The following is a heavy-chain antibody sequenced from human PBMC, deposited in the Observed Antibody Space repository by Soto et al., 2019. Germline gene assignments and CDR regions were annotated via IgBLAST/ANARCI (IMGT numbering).Heavy chain of an antibody. CDR2: ISAYNGNT. Sequence: ASVKVSCKASGYTFTSYGISWVRQAPGQGLEWMGWISAYNGNTNSAQKLQGRVTMTTDTSTSTAYMELRSLRSDATAVYYCARDLEFRFSLFDPWGQGTLVTVSS. V-gene: IGHV1-18*04. CDR1: GYTFTSYG. CDR3: ARDLEFRFSLFDP. J-gene: IGHJ5*02. D-gene: IGHD3-3*01.